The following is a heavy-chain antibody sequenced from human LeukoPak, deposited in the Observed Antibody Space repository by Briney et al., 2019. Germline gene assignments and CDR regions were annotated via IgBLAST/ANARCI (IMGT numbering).Heavy chain of an antibody. CDR1: GFTFSDYY. Sequence: LSLSCAASGFTFSDYYMSWIRQAPGKGLEWIGYIYYSGSTNYNPSLKRRVTISVDTSKNQFSLKLSSVTAADTAVYYCARGIAAAAAKYYYYYYMDVWGKGTTVTVSS. V-gene: IGHV4-59*01. CDR2: IYYSGST. D-gene: IGHD6-13*01. J-gene: IGHJ6*03. CDR3: ARGIAAAAAKYYYYYYMDV.